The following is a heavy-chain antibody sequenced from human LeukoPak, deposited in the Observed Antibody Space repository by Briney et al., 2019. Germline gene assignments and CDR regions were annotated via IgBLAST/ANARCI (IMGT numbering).Heavy chain of an antibody. V-gene: IGHV1-18*01. Sequence: ASVKVSCKASGYTFTSYDINWVRQAPGQGLEWMGWISAYNGDTNYAQEFQDRITVTADTSTSTAYMELRSLRSDDTAVYYCTRAGDALDIWGPGTMVTVSS. CDR3: TRAGDALDI. CDR1: GYTFTSYD. D-gene: IGHD3-10*01. CDR2: ISAYNGDT. J-gene: IGHJ3*02.